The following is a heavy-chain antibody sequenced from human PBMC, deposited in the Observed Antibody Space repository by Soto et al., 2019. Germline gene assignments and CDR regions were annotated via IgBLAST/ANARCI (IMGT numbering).Heavy chain of an antibody. V-gene: IGHV6-1*01. Sequence: QVQLQQSGPGLVKPSQTLSLTCAISGDSVSSNSAAWTWIRQSPSRGLEWLGRTYYRSTWSNDYALSVKSRITINPDTSNNQVSLPLNSVTPEDTAVYYCARQIAATGTAGTFDYWGQGTLVTVSS. J-gene: IGHJ4*02. CDR2: TYYRSTWSN. CDR1: GDSVSSNSAA. CDR3: ARQIAATGTAGTFDY. D-gene: IGHD6-13*01.